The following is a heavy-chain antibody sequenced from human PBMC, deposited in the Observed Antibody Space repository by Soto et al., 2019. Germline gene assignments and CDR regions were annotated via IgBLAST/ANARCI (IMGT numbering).Heavy chain of an antibody. Sequence: SETLSVTCTVSGGFISRYYWSWSRQPPGKGLEWIGYIYYSGSTNYNPSLKSRVTISVDTSKNQFSLKLSSVTAADPAVYYCARGDVGNCISSSCPCDYWGKVTMITLCS. D-gene: IGHD2-2*01. J-gene: IGHJ4*02. CDR1: GGFISRYY. CDR2: IYYSGST. CDR3: ARGDVGNCISSSCPCDY. V-gene: IGHV4-59*08.